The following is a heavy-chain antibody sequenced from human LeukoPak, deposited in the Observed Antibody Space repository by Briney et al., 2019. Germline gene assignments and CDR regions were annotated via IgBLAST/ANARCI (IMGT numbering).Heavy chain of an antibody. CDR3: ARAGYGDPHFDF. Sequence: GGSLRLSCAASGFTFSNYGMHWVGQAPGKGLEWVAAIWYDRSNKYYGDSVKGRFTISRDNSKNTLYLQMNSLRAEDTAAYYCARAGYGDPHFDFWGQGTLVTVSS. D-gene: IGHD4-17*01. CDR1: GFTFSNYG. J-gene: IGHJ4*02. V-gene: IGHV3-33*01. CDR2: IWYDRSNK.